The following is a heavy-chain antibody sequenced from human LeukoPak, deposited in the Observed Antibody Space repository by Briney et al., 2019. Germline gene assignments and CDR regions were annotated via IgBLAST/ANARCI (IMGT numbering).Heavy chain of an antibody. D-gene: IGHD3-22*01. V-gene: IGHV4-39*01. CDR3: GRPNYYDSSGPFDL. J-gene: IGHJ2*01. CDR1: GDSISSSSYY. CDR2: IYYSWST. Sequence: SETLSLTCTVSGDSISSSSYYWGWIRQPPGKGLEWIGSIYYSWSTYYNPSLKSRVTISVDTSKNQFSLKLSSVTAADTAVYYCGRPNYYDSSGPFDLWGRGTLVTVSS.